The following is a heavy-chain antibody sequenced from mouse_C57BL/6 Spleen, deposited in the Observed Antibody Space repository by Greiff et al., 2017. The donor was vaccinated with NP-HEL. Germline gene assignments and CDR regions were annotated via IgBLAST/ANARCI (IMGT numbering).Heavy chain of an antibody. CDR3: ARSGYYGSPEFAY. J-gene: IGHJ3*01. Sequence: QVQLQQPGPELVKPGASVKLSCKASGYTFTSYWMHWVKQRPGQGLEWIGNINPSNGGTNYNEKFKSKATLTVDKSSSTAYMQLSSLTSEDSAVYYCARSGYYGSPEFAYWGQGTLVTVSA. D-gene: IGHD1-1*01. CDR1: GYTFTSYW. V-gene: IGHV1-53*01. CDR2: INPSNGGT.